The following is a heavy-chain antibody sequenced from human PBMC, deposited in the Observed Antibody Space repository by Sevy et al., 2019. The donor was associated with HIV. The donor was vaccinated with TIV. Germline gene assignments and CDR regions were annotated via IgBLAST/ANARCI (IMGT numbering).Heavy chain of an antibody. V-gene: IGHV3-30*02. CDR2: IRYDGSNK. Sequence: GVSLRLSCAASGFTFSTYGMHWVRQAPGKGLEWVAFIRYDGSNKYNGDSVKGRFTISRDNSENTLYLEMNSLRPEDTAVYYCARDDDWDAFDIWGQGTMVTVSS. D-gene: IGHD3-9*01. CDR3: ARDDDWDAFDI. CDR1: GFTFSTYG. J-gene: IGHJ3*02.